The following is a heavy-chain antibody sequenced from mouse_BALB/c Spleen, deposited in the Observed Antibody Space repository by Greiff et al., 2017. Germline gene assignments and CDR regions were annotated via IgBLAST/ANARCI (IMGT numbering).Heavy chain of an antibody. J-gene: IGHJ3*01. CDR3: ARGYDGYFTWFAY. D-gene: IGHD2-3*01. CDR2: ISSGGST. V-gene: IGHV5-6-5*01. Sequence: DVKLVESGGGLVKPGGSLKLSCAASGFTFSSYAMSWVRQTPEKRLEWVASISSGGSTYYPDSVKGRFTISRDNARNILYLQMSSLRSEDTAMYYCARGYDGYFTWFAYWGQGTLVTVSA. CDR1: GFTFSSYA.